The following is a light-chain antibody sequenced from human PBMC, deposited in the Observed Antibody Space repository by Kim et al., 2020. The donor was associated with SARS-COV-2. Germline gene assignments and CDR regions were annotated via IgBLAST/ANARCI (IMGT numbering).Light chain of an antibody. Sequence: NFMLTQPHSVSESPGKTVTISCTRSSGNIASYYVQWYQQRPGSAPTTVIYEDNQRPSGVPDRFSGSIYRSSNSASLTISGLKTEDEADYHCQSYDSSTVVFGGGTQLTVL. CDR2: EDN. CDR1: SGNIASYY. V-gene: IGLV6-57*04. CDR3: QSYDSSTVV. J-gene: IGLJ2*01.